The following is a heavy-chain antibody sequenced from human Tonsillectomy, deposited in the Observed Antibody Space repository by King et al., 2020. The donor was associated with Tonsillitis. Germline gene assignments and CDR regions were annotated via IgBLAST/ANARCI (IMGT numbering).Heavy chain of an antibody. CDR2: ISYDGSIT. CDR3: ARDRRGDSSVALDY. CDR1: GFAFSNYA. J-gene: IGHJ4*02. D-gene: IGHD6-19*01. Sequence: VQLVESGGGVVQPGRSLRLSCAASGFAFSNYAIHWVRQAPGKGLEWVAVISYDGSITYYTDSVKGRFTISRDTSKNTLYLRMNSLRAEDTAVYYCARDRRGDSSVALDYWGQGALVTVSS. V-gene: IGHV3-30*04.